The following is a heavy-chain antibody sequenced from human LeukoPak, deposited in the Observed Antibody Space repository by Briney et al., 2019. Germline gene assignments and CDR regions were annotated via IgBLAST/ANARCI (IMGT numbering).Heavy chain of an antibody. CDR2: ISGSGFTT. V-gene: IGHV3-23*01. CDR3: VKCDTNGAHFDY. Sequence: HPGGSLRLSCAASGFTFSNDVMAWVRQAPGKGLEWVSGISGSGFTTYYADSVKGRFTTSRDNAKNTLYLQMNTLRAEDTAVYYCVKCDTNGAHFDYWGQGTLVTVSS. J-gene: IGHJ4*02. CDR1: GFTFSNDV.